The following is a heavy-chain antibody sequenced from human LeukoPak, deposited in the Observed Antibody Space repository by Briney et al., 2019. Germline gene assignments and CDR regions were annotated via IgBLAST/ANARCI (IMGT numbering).Heavy chain of an antibody. CDR1: GYTFTGYY. CDR3: ARASMVRGVMGFGY. V-gene: IGHV1-2*04. J-gene: IGHJ4*02. Sequence: ASVKVSCKASGYTFTGYYMHWVRQAPGQGLEWMGWINPNSGGTNYAQKFQGWVTVTTDTSTSTAYMELRSLRSDDTAVYYCARASMVRGVMGFGYWGQGTLVTVSS. D-gene: IGHD3-10*01. CDR2: INPNSGGT.